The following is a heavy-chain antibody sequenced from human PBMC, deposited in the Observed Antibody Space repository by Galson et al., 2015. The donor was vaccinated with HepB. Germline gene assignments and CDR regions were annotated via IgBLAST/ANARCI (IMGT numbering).Heavy chain of an antibody. V-gene: IGHV3-53*01. J-gene: IGHJ4*02. CDR2: IYRGGST. Sequence: SLRLSCAASGFTVSSNYMSWVRQAPGKGLEWVSVIYRGGSTYYADSVRGRFTISRDNSRNTLYLQMNSLRAEDTAVYYCARVNDFWSGSQGGYFDYWGQGTLVTVSS. CDR3: ARVNDFWSGSQGGYFDY. D-gene: IGHD3-3*01. CDR1: GFTVSSNY.